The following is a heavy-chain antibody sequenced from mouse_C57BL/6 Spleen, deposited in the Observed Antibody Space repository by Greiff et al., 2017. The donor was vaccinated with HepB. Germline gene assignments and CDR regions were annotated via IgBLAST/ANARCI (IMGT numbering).Heavy chain of an antibody. D-gene: IGHD1-1*01. CDR2: IYPGSGST. Sequence: VQLQQPGAELVKPGASVKMSCKASGYTFTSYWITWVKQRPGQGLEWIGDIYPGSGSTNYNEKFKSKATLTVDTSSSTAYMQLSSLTSEASAVYYCASSDTTVVATFDYWGQGTTLTVSS. CDR1: GYTFTSYW. J-gene: IGHJ2*01. V-gene: IGHV1-55*01. CDR3: ASSDTTVVATFDY.